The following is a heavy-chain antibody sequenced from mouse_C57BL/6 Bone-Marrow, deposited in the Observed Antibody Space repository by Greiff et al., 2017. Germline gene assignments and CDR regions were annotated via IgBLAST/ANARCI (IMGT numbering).Heavy chain of an antibody. D-gene: IGHD3-1*01. CDR3: ASCRGLFDY. CDR1: GYTFTSYW. CDR2: IDPSDSYT. V-gene: IGHV1-50*01. Sequence: QVQLQQPGAELVKPGASVKLSCKASGYTFTSYWMQWVKQRPGQGLEWIGEIDPSDSYTNYNQKFKGKATLTVDTSSSTAYMQLSSLTSEDSAVYYCASCRGLFDYWGQGTTLTVSS. J-gene: IGHJ2*01.